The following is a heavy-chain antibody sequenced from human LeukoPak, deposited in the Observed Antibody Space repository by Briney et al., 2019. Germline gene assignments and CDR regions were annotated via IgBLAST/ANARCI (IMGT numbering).Heavy chain of an antibody. CDR1: GYTFTGYY. CDR3: ARPLTRWLRGGFFDY. J-gene: IGHJ4*02. D-gene: IGHD5-12*01. CDR2: INPNSGGT. V-gene: IGHV1-2*02. Sequence: ASVKVSCKASGYTFTGYYMHWVRQAPGQGLEWMGWINPNSGGTSYAQKFQGRVTMTRDTSISTAYMELSRLRSDDTAVYYCARPLTRWLRGGFFDYWGQGTLVTVSS.